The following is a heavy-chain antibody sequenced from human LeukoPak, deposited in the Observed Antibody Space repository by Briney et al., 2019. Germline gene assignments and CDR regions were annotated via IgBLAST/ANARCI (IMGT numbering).Heavy chain of an antibody. CDR3: AKWRQDCSGGSCSDYYYYGMDV. CDR1: GFTFSSYG. CDR2: ISYDGSNK. V-gene: IGHV3-30*18. D-gene: IGHD2-15*01. Sequence: GRSLRLSCAASGFTFSSYGMHWVRQAPGKGLEWVAVISYDGSNKYYADSVKGRFTISRDSSKNTLYLQMNSLRAEDTAVYYCAKWRQDCSGGSCSDYYYYGMDVWGKGTTVTVSS. J-gene: IGHJ6*04.